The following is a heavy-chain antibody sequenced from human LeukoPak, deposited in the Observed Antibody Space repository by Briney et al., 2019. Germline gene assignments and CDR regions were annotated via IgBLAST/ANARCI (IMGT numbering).Heavy chain of an antibody. D-gene: IGHD2-2*01. CDR1: GDSVSSNSVT. CDR2: TYYRSTWYN. V-gene: IGHV6-1*01. CDR3: ARRLTQYDCFDP. Sequence: SQTLSLTCAISGDSVSSNSVTWNWIRQSPSRGLEWLGRTYYRSTWYNDYAVSVGGRITVNPDTSKNQSSLHLNSVTPEDTAVYYCARRLTQYDCFDPWGQGILVTVSS. J-gene: IGHJ5*02.